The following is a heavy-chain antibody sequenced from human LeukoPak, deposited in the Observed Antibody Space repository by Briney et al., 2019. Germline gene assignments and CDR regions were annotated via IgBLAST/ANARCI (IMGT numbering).Heavy chain of an antibody. CDR3: ARGGDNVVGDTRGWFDP. CDR2: INHSGTT. V-gene: IGHV4-34*01. D-gene: IGHD1-26*01. J-gene: IGHJ5*02. Sequence: SETLSLTCAVYGGSFSGYYWNWIRQPPGKGLEWIGEINHSGTTNYSPSLKSRVTILVDTSKNQFSLKLTSVTAADTAVYYCARGGDNVVGDTRGWFDPWGQGTLVTVSS. CDR1: GGSFSGYY.